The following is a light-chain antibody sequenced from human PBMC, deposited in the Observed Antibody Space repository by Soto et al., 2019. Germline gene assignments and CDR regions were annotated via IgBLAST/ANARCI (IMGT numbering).Light chain of an antibody. J-gene: IGLJ1*01. V-gene: IGLV1-44*01. Sequence: QSVLTQPPSASGTPGQRVTISCSGSSSNIGRNTVNWYQQFPGTAPKLLIYSNNQRPSGVPDRFSGSKSGTSASLAISGLQSEDEADYYCAAWDDSLNGPVFGTGTKLTVL. CDR1: SSNIGRNT. CDR2: SNN. CDR3: AAWDDSLNGPV.